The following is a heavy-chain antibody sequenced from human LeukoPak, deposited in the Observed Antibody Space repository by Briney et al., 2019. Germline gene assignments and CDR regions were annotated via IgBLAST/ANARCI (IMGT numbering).Heavy chain of an antibody. CDR3: ASHNYYDSSGYYHNWFDP. D-gene: IGHD3-22*01. Sequence: PSQTLSLTCTVSGGSISSGGYYWSWIRQHPGKGLEWIGYIYYSGSTYYNPSLKSRVTISVDTSKNQFSLKLSSVTAADTAVYYCASHNYYDSSGYYHNWFDPWDQGTLVTVSS. CDR2: IYYSGST. CDR1: GGSISSGGYY. J-gene: IGHJ5*02. V-gene: IGHV4-31*03.